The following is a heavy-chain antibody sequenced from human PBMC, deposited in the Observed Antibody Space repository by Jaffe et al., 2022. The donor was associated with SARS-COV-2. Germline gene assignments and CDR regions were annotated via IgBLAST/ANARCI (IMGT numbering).Heavy chain of an antibody. CDR3: ARDDFWSGYPRSRDYYYGMDV. CDR2: ISWNSGSI. D-gene: IGHD3-3*01. CDR1: GFTFDDYA. J-gene: IGHJ6*02. V-gene: IGHV3-9*01. Sequence: EVQLVESGGGLVQPGRSLRLSCAASGFTFDDYAMHWVRQAPGKGLEWVSGISWNSGSIGYADSVKGRFTISRDNAKNSLYLQMNSLRAEDTALYYCARDDFWSGYPRSRDYYYGMDVWGQGTTVTVSS.